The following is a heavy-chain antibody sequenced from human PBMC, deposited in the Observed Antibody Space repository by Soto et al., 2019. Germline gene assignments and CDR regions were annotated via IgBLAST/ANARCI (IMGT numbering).Heavy chain of an antibody. CDR2: IWYDGSNK. CDR1: GFTFSSYG. D-gene: IGHD5-18*01. Sequence: PGGSLRLSCAASGFTFSSYGMHWVRQAPGKGLEWVAVIWYDGSNKYYADSVKGGFTISRDNSKNTLYLQMNSLRAEDTAVYYCARESREYSYGLDYYYGMDVWGQGTTVTVSS. J-gene: IGHJ6*02. V-gene: IGHV3-33*01. CDR3: ARESREYSYGLDYYYGMDV.